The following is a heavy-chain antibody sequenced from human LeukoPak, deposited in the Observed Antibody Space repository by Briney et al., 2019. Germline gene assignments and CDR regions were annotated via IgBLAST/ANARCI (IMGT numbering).Heavy chain of an antibody. CDR3: ASLGAHCSSTSCYQITDY. V-gene: IGHV1-69*13. D-gene: IGHD2-2*01. CDR1: GGTFSSYA. CDR2: IIPIFGTA. J-gene: IGHJ4*02. Sequence: ASMKVSCKASGGTFSSYAISWVRQAPGQGLEWMGGIIPIFGTANYAQKFQGRVTITADESTSTAYMELSSLRSEDTAVYYCASLGAHCSSTSCYQITDYWGQGTLVTVSS.